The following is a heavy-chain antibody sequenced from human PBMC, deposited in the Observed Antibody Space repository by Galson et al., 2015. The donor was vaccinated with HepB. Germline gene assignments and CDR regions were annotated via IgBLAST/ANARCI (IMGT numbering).Heavy chain of an antibody. CDR3: TTRNWNYEDY. CDR1: GFTFSDYY. D-gene: IGHD1-7*01. Sequence: SLRLSCAASGFTFSDYYMEWVRQAPGKGLEWVGRIKSKTHGGTTDYAAPVKGTFTISRDDSKNTLYLQMNSLKTEDTAVYYCTTRNWNYEDYWGQGTLVAVSS. V-gene: IGHV3-15*01. CDR2: IKSKTHGGTT. J-gene: IGHJ4*02.